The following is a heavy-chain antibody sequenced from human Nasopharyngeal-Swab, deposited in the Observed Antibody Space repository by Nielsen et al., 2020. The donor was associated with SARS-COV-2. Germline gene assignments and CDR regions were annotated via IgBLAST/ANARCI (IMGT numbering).Heavy chain of an antibody. CDR1: GFTFSSYA. Sequence: GASLKISCAASGFTFSSYAMSWVRQAPGKGLEWVSAISGSGGSTYYADSVKGRFTISRDNSKNTLYLQMNSLRAEDTAVYYCARGAPYSSSSGDFDYWGQGTLVTVSS. V-gene: IGHV3-23*01. CDR3: ARGAPYSSSSGDFDY. CDR2: ISGSGGST. D-gene: IGHD6-6*01. J-gene: IGHJ4*02.